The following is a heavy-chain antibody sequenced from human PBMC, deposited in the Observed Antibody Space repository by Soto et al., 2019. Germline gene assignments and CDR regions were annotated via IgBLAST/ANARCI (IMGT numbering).Heavy chain of an antibody. Sequence: ASETLSLTCTVSGGSISSYYWSWIRQPPGKGLEWIGYIYYSGSTNYNPSLKSRVTISVDTSKNQFSLKLSSVTAADTAVYYCARTDGDYAPFDYWGQGTLVTVSS. CDR3: ARTDGDYAPFDY. CDR1: GGSISSYY. CDR2: IYYSGST. J-gene: IGHJ4*02. D-gene: IGHD4-17*01. V-gene: IGHV4-59*01.